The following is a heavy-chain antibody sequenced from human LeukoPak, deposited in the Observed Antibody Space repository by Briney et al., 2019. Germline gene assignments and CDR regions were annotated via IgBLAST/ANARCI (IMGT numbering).Heavy chain of an antibody. CDR3: ARLVGISGWYYFDY. V-gene: IGHV4-34*01. Sequence: SETLSLTCAVYGGSFSGYYWSWIRQPPGKGLEWIGEINHSGSTNYNPSLKSRVTISVDTSKNQFSLKLSSVTAADTAVYYCARLVGISGWYYFDYWGQGTLVTVSS. CDR2: INHSGST. D-gene: IGHD6-19*01. J-gene: IGHJ4*02. CDR1: GGSFSGYY.